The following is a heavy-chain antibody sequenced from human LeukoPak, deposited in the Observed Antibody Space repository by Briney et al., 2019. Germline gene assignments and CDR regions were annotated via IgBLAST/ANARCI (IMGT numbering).Heavy chain of an antibody. Sequence: GGSLRLSCAASGFTFSSYAMHWVRQAPGKGLEWVAVISYDGSNKYYADSVKGRFTISRDNPKNTLYLQMNSLRAEDTAVYYCARDSRGYDFWSGYSDNYYFDYWGQGTLVTVSS. CDR1: GFTFSSYA. J-gene: IGHJ4*02. D-gene: IGHD3-3*01. V-gene: IGHV3-30*04. CDR2: ISYDGSNK. CDR3: ARDSRGYDFWSGYSDNYYFDY.